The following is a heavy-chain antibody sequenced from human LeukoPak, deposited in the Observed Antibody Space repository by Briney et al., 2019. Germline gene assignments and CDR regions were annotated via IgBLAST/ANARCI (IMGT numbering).Heavy chain of an antibody. CDR1: GGTFSSYG. V-gene: IGHV1-69*13. D-gene: IGHD3-10*01. CDR3: AREMGSLEY. J-gene: IGHJ4*02. CDR2: IIPMFNKT. Sequence: SGKVSCKVSGGTFSSYGFSWVRQAPGQGLEWMGGIIPMFNKTRYTQNFLGRVTMTADESTTTVYMDLNSLRSEDTAVYYCAREMGSLEYWGQGTLVTVSS.